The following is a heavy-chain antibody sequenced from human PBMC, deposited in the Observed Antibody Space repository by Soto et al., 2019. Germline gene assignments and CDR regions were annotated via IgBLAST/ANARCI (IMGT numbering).Heavy chain of an antibody. CDR1: GFTFSSYE. D-gene: IGHD3-3*01. CDR2: ISSSGSTI. CDR3: ARERTIFGVVIFYGMDV. Sequence: PGGSLRLSCAASGFTFSSYEMNWVRQAPGEGLEWVSYISSSGSTIYYADPVKGRFTISRDNAKNSLYLQMNSLRAEDTAVYYCARERTIFGVVIFYGMDVWGQGTTVTVSS. V-gene: IGHV3-48*03. J-gene: IGHJ6*02.